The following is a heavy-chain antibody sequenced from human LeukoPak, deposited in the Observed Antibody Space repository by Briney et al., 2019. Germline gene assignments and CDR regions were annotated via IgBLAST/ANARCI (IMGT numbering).Heavy chain of an antibody. J-gene: IGHJ2*01. D-gene: IGHD6-13*01. Sequence: SGPALVKPTPTLTLTCTFSGFSLITRGMCVSWIRQPPGKALEWLALIDWDDDKYYSTSLKTRLTISKDTSKNQVVLTMTNMDPVDTATYYCARMTQQLVYWYFDLWGRGTLVTVSS. CDR1: GFSLITRGMC. V-gene: IGHV2-70*01. CDR3: ARMTQQLVYWYFDL. CDR2: IDWDDDK.